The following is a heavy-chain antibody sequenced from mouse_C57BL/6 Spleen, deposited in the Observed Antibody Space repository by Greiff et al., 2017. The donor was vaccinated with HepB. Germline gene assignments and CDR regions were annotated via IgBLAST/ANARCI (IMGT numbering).Heavy chain of an antibody. V-gene: IGHV1-15*01. CDR1: GYTFTDYE. D-gene: IGHD4-1*01. Sequence: VQVVESGAELVRPGASVTLSCKASGYTFTDYEMHWVKQTPVHGLEWIGAIDPETGGTAYNQKFKGKAILTADKSSSTAYMELRSLTSEDSAVYYCTRRELGRNFDYWGQGTTLTVSS. CDR2: IDPETGGT. CDR3: TRRELGRNFDY. J-gene: IGHJ2*01.